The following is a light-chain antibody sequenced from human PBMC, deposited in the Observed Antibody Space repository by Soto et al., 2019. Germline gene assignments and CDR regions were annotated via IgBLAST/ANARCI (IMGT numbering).Light chain of an antibody. CDR3: QQYGISPQYI. CDR2: GAS. J-gene: IGKJ2*01. V-gene: IGKV3-20*01. Sequence: EIVLTQSPGTLSLSPGERATLSCRASQSVSSSYLAWYQQKPGQAPRLLIYGASSTATGIPDRFSGSGSGTDFTLTISKLEPEDFAVYYCQQYGISPQYIFGQGTKLEI. CDR1: QSVSSSY.